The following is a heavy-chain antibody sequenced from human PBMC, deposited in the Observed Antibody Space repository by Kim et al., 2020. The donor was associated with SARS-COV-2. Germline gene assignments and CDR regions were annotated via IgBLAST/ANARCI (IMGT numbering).Heavy chain of an antibody. CDR2: INHSGRT. Sequence: SETLSLTCAVYGGTFIDYYWSWIRQPPGKGLEWIGEINHSGRTNYNPSLKSRVTISVDTSKNQFSLKLNSVTAADTAVYYCARVHGSGSYYKGEDYWSQGTLVTVSS. CDR1: GGTFIDYY. CDR3: ARVHGSGSYYKGEDY. D-gene: IGHD3-10*01. V-gene: IGHV4-34*01. J-gene: IGHJ4*02.